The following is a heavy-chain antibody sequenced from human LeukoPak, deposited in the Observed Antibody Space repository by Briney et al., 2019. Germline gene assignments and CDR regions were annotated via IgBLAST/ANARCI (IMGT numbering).Heavy chain of an antibody. V-gene: IGHV3-53*01. CDR2: IYSGGST. CDR1: GFTVNSNY. CDR3: ARGRGYSYGLDY. J-gene: IGHJ4*02. D-gene: IGHD5-18*01. Sequence: QAGGSLRLSCAASGFTVNSNYMSWDRQAPGKGLEWVSVIYSGGSTYYADSVKGRFTISRDNSKNALYLQMNSLRAEDTAVYYCARGRGYSYGLDYRGQGTLVTVSS.